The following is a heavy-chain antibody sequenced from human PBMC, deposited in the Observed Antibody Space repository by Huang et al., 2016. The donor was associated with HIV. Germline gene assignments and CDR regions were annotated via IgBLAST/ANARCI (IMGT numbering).Heavy chain of an antibody. Sequence: QVQLVQSGSELKKPGASVKVSCKASGYTFTNYVINWVRQAPGQGLEWMGGINTNTGNPTDAQGVTGRFVFSLDTSVSTTYLQISSLKAEDTAVYYCARGGGTLDSWGQGTLVTVSS. CDR1: GYTFTNYV. CDR2: INTNTGNP. V-gene: IGHV7-4-1*02. J-gene: IGHJ4*02. D-gene: IGHD1-1*01. CDR3: ARGGGTLDS.